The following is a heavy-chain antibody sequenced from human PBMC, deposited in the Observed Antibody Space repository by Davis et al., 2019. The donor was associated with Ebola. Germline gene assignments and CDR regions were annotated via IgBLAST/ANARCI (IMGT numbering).Heavy chain of an antibody. J-gene: IGHJ4*02. V-gene: IGHV3-53*01. CDR3: AKEGGGYSNSLGY. D-gene: IGHD4-11*01. CDR1: GFTVSSTY. Sequence: PGGSLRLSCAASGFTVSSTYMNWVRQAPGKGLECVSISLSGGTTFYADSVKGRFTISRDNSKNILYLQMNSLRAEDTAVYYCAKEGGGYSNSLGYWGQGTLVTVSS. CDR2: SLSGGTT.